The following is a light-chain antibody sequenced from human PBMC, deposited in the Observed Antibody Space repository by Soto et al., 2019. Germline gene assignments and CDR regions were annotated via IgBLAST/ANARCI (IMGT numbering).Light chain of an antibody. CDR2: DAS. J-gene: IGKJ4*01. Sequence: EIVLKQSPDTLSLSPGERATLSCRASQSVRSNYVAWYQQKPGQAPRFLIYDASSRATGIPDRFSGSGSGTDFTLTISRLEPEDVAVYYCQQYGSTPLTFCGGTKVDIK. V-gene: IGKV3-20*01. CDR1: QSVRSNY. CDR3: QQYGSTPLT.